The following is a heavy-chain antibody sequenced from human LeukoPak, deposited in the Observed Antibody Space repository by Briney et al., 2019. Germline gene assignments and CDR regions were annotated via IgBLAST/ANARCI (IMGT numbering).Heavy chain of an antibody. Sequence: SGXXISSGXXSXSXIRXXPXXGRXWIGYIYHSGSTYYNPGRKSRVTISVDTSKSQFSLKLSSVTAADTAVYYCASLSHYPRWAYYFDYWGQGTLVTVSS. D-gene: IGHD2/OR15-2a*01. J-gene: IGHJ4*02. CDR1: GXXISSGXXS. V-gene: IGHV4-30-2*04. CDR3: ASLSHYPRWAYYFDY. CDR2: IYHSGST.